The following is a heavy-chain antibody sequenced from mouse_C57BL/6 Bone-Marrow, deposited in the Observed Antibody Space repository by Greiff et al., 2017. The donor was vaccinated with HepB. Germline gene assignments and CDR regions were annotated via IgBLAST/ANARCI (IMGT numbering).Heavy chain of an antibody. J-gene: IGHJ3*01. CDR1: GFNIKDDY. D-gene: IGHD1-1*01. CDR3: TVITTVVGAY. Sequence: VQLKESGAELVRPGASVKLSCTASGFNIKDDYMHWVKQGPEQGLEWIGWIDPENGDTEYASKFQGKATITADTASNTAYLQLSSLTSEDTAVYYCTVITTVVGAYWGQGTLVTVSA. CDR2: IDPENGDT. V-gene: IGHV14-4*01.